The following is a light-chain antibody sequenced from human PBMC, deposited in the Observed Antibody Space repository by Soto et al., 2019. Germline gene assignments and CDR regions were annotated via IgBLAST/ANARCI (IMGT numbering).Light chain of an antibody. V-gene: IGLV2-14*03. CDR1: SSDVGGHNY. CDR3: SSYTSITTFYV. Sequence: QSALTQPASVSGSPGQSITIPCTGTSSDVGGHNYVSWYQHHPCKAPKLMIYDVTNRPSGVSDRFSGTKSGNTASLTISGLQAEDEADYYCSSYTSITTFYVFGTGTKVTVL. CDR2: DVT. J-gene: IGLJ1*01.